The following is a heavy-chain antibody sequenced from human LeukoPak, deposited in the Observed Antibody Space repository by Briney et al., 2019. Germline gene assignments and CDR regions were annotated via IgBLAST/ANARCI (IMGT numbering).Heavy chain of an antibody. CDR3: ARGGTGYYNFDY. V-gene: IGHV4-59*01. CDR1: GGSIRTYY. Sequence: SETLSLTCTVSGGSIRTYYWSWIRQPPGKGLEWIGVIYYTGSTNYNPSLKSRATISVDTSKNKFSLKVSSVTAADTAVYYCARGGTGYYNFDYWGQGTLVTVSS. CDR2: IYYTGST. D-gene: IGHD3/OR15-3a*01. J-gene: IGHJ4*02.